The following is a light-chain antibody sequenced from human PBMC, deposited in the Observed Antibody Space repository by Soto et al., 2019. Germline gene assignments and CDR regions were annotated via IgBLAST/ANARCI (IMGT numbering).Light chain of an antibody. CDR1: SSNVGSNF. V-gene: IGLV1-47*01. CDR2: RTD. J-gene: IGLJ3*02. CDR3: AAWDNSLRWV. Sequence: VLTQPPSVSGTPGQRVTISCSGSSSNVGSNFVYWYQQFPGTAPKLLIYRTDQRPSGVPDRFSASKPGTSASLAISGLRSDDEADYYCAAWDNSLRWVFGGGTKLTVL.